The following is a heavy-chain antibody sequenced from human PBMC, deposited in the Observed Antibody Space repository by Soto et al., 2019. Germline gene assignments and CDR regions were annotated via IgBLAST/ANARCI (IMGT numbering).Heavy chain of an antibody. Sequence: QLQLRESGPGLVKPSETLSLTCTVSGNSISGTSSFWAWIRQPPGKNLEWIGSVYYTGSTYYNSSLESRFSIFIDTSKNQFSLSLNSVTAADTAVYYCTRRVRSTGLLDYWGQGALVTVSS. V-gene: IGHV4-39*01. CDR2: VYYTGST. CDR1: GNSISGTSSF. CDR3: TRRVRSTGLLDY. J-gene: IGHJ4*02. D-gene: IGHD4-4*01.